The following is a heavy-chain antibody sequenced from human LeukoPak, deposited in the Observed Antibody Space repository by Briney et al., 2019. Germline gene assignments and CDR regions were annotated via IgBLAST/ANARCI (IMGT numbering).Heavy chain of an antibody. CDR1: GYTFSSYG. J-gene: IGHJ4*02. CDR3: AREGDSFDY. Sequence: ASVKVSCKASGYTFSSYGINWVRQAPGQGLEWMGWINSYNGNTNYAQRFQGRVTMTTDTSTSTAYMELRSLISDDTAVYYCAREGDSFDYWGQGTLVTVSS. V-gene: IGHV1-18*01. CDR2: INSYNGNT.